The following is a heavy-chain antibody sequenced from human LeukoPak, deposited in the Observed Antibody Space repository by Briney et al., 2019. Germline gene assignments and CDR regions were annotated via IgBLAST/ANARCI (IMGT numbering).Heavy chain of an antibody. Sequence: GGSLRLSCAASGFTFSVYSMNRFRQAPGRGLEWVSYISSTSTTIYYKDSVKGRFTISRDNAKNLLYLHMTSLRVEDTAVYYCVGNDGDDAFDIWGQGTMVTVSS. CDR3: VGNDGDDAFDI. D-gene: IGHD4-17*01. J-gene: IGHJ3*02. CDR1: GFTFSVYS. V-gene: IGHV3-48*01. CDR2: ISSTSTTI.